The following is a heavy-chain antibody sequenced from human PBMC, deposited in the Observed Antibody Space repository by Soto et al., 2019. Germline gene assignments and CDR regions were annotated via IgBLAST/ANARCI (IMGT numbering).Heavy chain of an antibody. CDR2: IYYSGST. CDR1: GGSISSGGYY. CDR3: ARGYSGYDPYYYGMDV. Sequence: PSETLSLTCTVSGGSISSGGYYWSWIRQHPGKGLEWIGYIYYSGSTYYNPSLKSRVTISVDTSKNQFSLKLSSVTAADTAVYYCARGYSGYDPYYYGMDVWGQGTTVTVSS. V-gene: IGHV4-31*03. J-gene: IGHJ6*02. D-gene: IGHD5-12*01.